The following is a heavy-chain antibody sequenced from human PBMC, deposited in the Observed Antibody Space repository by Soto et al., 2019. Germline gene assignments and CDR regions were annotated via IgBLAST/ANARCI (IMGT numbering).Heavy chain of an antibody. CDR3: ARDSAIFGVDDAYGMDV. CDR2: IYHSGST. CDR1: GYSISSGYY. J-gene: IGHJ6*02. Sequence: SETLSLTCAVSGYSISSGYYWGWIRQPPGKGLEWIGSIYHSGSTYYNPSLKSRVTISVDTSKNQFSLKLSSVTTADTAVYYCARDSAIFGVDDAYGMDVWGQGTTVTVSS. D-gene: IGHD3-3*01. V-gene: IGHV4-38-2*02.